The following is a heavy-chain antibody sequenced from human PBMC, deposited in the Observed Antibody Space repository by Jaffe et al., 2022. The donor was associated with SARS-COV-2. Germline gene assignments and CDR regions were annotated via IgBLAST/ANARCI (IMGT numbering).Heavy chain of an antibody. V-gene: IGHV1-69*01. CDR1: GGTFSSYA. D-gene: IGHD2-15*01. CDR2: IIPIFGTA. CDR3: ASRGAPGAATPVLWFDP. J-gene: IGHJ5*02. Sequence: QVQLVQSGAEVKKPGSSVKVSCKASGGTFSSYAISWVRQAPGQGLEWMGGIIPIFGTANYAQKFQGRVTITADESTSTAYMELSSLRSEDTAVYYCASRGAPGAATPVLWFDPWGQGTLVTVSS.